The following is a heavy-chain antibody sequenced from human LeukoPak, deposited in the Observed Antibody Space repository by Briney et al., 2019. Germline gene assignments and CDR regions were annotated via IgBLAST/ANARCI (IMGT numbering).Heavy chain of an antibody. J-gene: IGHJ6*03. Sequence: PGGSLRLSCVASGFSFNTYGMHWVRQAPGKGLEWVGVIWYDESNIYYGDSVKGRFTISRDNSKKTLYLQMNSLRAEDTAVYYCAKSFLAFEAYEYYMDVWGKGTTVTVSS. V-gene: IGHV3-33*06. CDR1: GFSFNTYG. CDR3: AKSFLAFEAYEYYMDV. CDR2: IWYDESNI. D-gene: IGHD2/OR15-2a*01.